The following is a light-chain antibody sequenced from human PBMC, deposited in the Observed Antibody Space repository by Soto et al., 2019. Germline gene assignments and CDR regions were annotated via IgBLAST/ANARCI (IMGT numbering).Light chain of an antibody. J-gene: IGLJ1*01. CDR3: CSYTRNTTS. V-gene: IGLV2-14*01. CDR1: TSDVGGHKY. CDR2: EVN. Sequence: QSALTQPASVSGSPGQSITISCTGTTSDVGGHKYVSWYQQHPDKAPKLLIYEVNVRPSGVYNRFSGAKSGNTASLTISGLQPEDEGDYYCCSYTRNTTSFGTGTKLTVL.